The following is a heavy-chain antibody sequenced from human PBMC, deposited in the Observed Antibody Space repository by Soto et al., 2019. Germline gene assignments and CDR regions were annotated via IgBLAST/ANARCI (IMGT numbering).Heavy chain of an antibody. J-gene: IGHJ4*02. CDR1: GFTFSNYV. CDR3: AKDICAYSSGSCYFDY. D-gene: IGHD6-19*01. V-gene: IGHV3-23*01. CDR2: ISDSATST. Sequence: HPGGSLRLSCAASGFTFSNYVMSWVRQAPGKGLEWVSTISDSATSTYYTDSVKGRFTISRDNSKNTLYLQMNSLRAEDTAIYYCAKDICAYSSGSCYFDYWGQGTLVTVSS.